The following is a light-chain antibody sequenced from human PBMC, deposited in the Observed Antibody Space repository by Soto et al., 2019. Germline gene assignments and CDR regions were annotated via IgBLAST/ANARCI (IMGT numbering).Light chain of an antibody. CDR1: QSITTY. V-gene: IGKV1-39*01. Sequence: DIQMTQSPSSLSASXXDRVXITCLASQSITTYLNWYQQKPGKAPKXXIYAASSLQSGVPSRFSGSGSGTDFTLTIRSLQPEDFATYYCQQSYRIPLTFGGGTKVDIK. J-gene: IGKJ4*01. CDR3: QQSYRIPLT. CDR2: AAS.